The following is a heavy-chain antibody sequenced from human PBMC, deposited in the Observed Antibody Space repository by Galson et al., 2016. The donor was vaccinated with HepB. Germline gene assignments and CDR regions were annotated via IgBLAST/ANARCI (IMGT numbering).Heavy chain of an antibody. CDR1: GDSINNGRYF. D-gene: IGHD1-20*01. CDR3: ARDPVTGTRMRSG. J-gene: IGHJ6*02. Sequence: TLSLTCTASGDSINNGRYFWSWIRQRPGKGLEWIGYTFTSGSTYYNPSLKSRVTSSIETSKNRLALKLSSVTSADTATYFCARDPVTGTRMRSGWGQGTTVTVSS. V-gene: IGHV4-31*03. CDR2: TFTSGST.